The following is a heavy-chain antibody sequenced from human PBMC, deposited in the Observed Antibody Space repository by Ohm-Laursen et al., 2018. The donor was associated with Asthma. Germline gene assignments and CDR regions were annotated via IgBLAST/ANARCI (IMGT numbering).Heavy chain of an antibody. V-gene: IGHV3-21*06. CDR3: ARIGPEWELPGREYSLHH. CDR1: GFSFSSYS. J-gene: IGHJ1*01. Sequence: SLRLSCTASGFSFSSYSMNWVRQAPGKGLEWVSFISSSGSSIYYADSVKGRFTISRDKAKNSLYLQMNSLRAEDTALYYCARIGPEWELPGREYSLHHWGEGTLVTVSS. CDR2: ISSSGSSI. D-gene: IGHD1-26*01.